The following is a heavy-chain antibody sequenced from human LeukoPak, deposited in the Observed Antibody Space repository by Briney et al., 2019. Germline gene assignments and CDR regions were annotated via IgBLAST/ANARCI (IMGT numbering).Heavy chain of an antibody. V-gene: IGHV1-18*01. CDR3: ARGKGGDLNWFDP. Sequence: GASVKVSCKASGYTFTSYGISWVRQAPGQGLEWMGWISAYNGNTNYAQKFQGRVTITADESTSTAYMELSSLRSEDTAVYYCARGKGGDLNWFDPWGQGTLVTVSS. CDR1: GYTFTSYG. D-gene: IGHD4-17*01. CDR2: ISAYNGNT. J-gene: IGHJ5*02.